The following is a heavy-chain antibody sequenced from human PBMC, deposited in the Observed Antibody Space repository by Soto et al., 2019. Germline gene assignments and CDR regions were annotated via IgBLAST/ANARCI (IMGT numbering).Heavy chain of an antibody. J-gene: IGHJ4*02. V-gene: IGHV3-74*01. CDR1: GFTFSSYW. Sequence: TGGSLRLSCAASGFTFSSYWMHWVRQAPGKGLVWVSRINSDGSSTSYADSVRGRFTISRDNAKNTLYLQMNSLRAEDTAVYYCARDPRYGDYADYWGQGTLVTVSS. CDR2: INSDGSST. D-gene: IGHD4-17*01. CDR3: ARDPRYGDYADY.